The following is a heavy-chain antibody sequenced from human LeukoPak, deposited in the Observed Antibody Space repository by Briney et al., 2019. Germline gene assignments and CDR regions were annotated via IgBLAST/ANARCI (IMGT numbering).Heavy chain of an antibody. V-gene: IGHV3-21*01. CDR3: ARDPRDYGGNSGFDY. CDR1: GFTFSSYS. D-gene: IGHD4-23*01. Sequence: GGSLRLSCAASGFTFSSYSMNWVRQAPGKGLEWVSSISSCSSYIYYADSVKGRFTISRDNAKNSLYLQMNSLRAEDTAVYYCARDPRDYGGNSGFDYWGQGTLVTVSS. J-gene: IGHJ4*02. CDR2: ISSCSSYI.